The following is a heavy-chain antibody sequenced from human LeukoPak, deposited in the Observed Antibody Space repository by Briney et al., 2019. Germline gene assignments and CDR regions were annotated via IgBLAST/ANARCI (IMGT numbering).Heavy chain of an antibody. CDR3: AKRVQGNTGPFHC. V-gene: IGHV3-23*01. Sequence: GGSLRLSCAASGFTFSGYAMSWVRQAPGKGLEWVSGISCRGDNTYYADSVKGRFTISRDNSKNTLRLQMNSLRDEDTAVYYCAKRVQGNTGPFHCWGQGTLASVSS. J-gene: IGHJ4*02. D-gene: IGHD4-23*01. CDR2: ISCRGDNT. CDR1: GFTFSGYA.